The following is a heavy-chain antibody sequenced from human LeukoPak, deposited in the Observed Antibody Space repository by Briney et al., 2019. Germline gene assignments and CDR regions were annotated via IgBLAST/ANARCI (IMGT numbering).Heavy chain of an antibody. CDR2: IYHSGST. J-gene: IGHJ5*02. CDR3: ARHVTGGYCSSTSCRINWFDP. V-gene: IGHV4-38-2*01. Sequence: PSETLSLTCAVSGYSISSGYYWGWIRQPPGKGLEWIGSIYHSGSTYYNPSLKSRVTISVDTSKNQFSLKLSSVTAADTAVYYYARHVTGGYCSSTSCRINWFDPWGQGTLVTVSS. CDR1: GYSISSGYY. D-gene: IGHD2-2*01.